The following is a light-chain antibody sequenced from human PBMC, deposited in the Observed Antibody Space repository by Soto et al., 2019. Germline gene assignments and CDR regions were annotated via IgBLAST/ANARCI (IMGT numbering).Light chain of an antibody. Sequence: EIVMTPSPATLSVSPGERVTLSCRASQSVSSNLAWYQQKPGQAPRLLIYGASTRATGIPARFSGSGSGTEFTLTISSLQSEDFAVYYCQQYNNWLRTFGQGTKVDIK. CDR3: QQYNNWLRT. J-gene: IGKJ1*01. CDR2: GAS. CDR1: QSVSSN. V-gene: IGKV3-15*01.